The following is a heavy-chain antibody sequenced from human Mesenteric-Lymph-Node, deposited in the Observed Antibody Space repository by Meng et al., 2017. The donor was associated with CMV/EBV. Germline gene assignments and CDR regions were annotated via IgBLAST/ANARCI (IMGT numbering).Heavy chain of an antibody. Sequence: GESLKISCAASGFTFSSYAMSWVRQAPGKGLEWVSGISGSGGSTYYADSVKGRFTISRDNSKNTLYLQMNSLRAEDTAVYYCAKGESTLPHWGQGTRVTVSS. J-gene: IGHJ4*02. V-gene: IGHV3-23*01. CDR1: GFTFSSYA. CDR3: AKGESTLPH. CDR2: ISGSGGST. D-gene: IGHD5/OR15-5a*01.